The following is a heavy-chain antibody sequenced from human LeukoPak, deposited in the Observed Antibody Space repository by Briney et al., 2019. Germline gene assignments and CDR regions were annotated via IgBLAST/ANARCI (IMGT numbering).Heavy chain of an antibody. J-gene: IGHJ6*03. D-gene: IGHD3-22*01. V-gene: IGHV4-4*07. Sequence: SESLSLTCTVSGSPIYSYYWSWIRQTAGKGREWIGRLYPGVSTNYNPSLKSRVTISVDTSKNQFALKLSAVTAADTAVYYCARLKFYDSTGYSPGHYMDVWGKGTTVTVSS. CDR1: GSPIYSYY. CDR3: ARLKFYDSTGYSPGHYMDV. CDR2: LYPGVST.